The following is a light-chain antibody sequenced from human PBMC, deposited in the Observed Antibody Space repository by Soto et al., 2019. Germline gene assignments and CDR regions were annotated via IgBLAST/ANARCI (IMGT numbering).Light chain of an antibody. V-gene: IGKV3-20*01. J-gene: IGKJ5*01. CDR3: QQYGSSPPIT. CDR1: QSVSSSY. CDR2: GAS. Sequence: EIVLTQSPGTLSLSPGERATLSCRASQSVSSSYLAWYQQKPGQAPRLLIYGASSRATGIPDRFSGSGSGTDFTLTISRLETEDFAVYYGQQYGSSPPITFGQGTRLEIK.